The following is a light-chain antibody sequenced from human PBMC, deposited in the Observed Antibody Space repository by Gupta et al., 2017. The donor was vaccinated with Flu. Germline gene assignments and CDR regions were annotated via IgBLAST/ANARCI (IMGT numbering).Light chain of an antibody. CDR2: DAS. CDR3: QQYHEVPPT. J-gene: IGKJ1*01. CDR1: QDISNY. Sequence: DIQMTQSPFSLSASVGDRVTITCRASQDISNYLNWYQQKPGKAPKLLIYDASNLDTGVPSRFSGSGFETNFILTISSLQPEDFATYFCQQYHEVPPTFGQGTKVEIK. V-gene: IGKV1-33*01.